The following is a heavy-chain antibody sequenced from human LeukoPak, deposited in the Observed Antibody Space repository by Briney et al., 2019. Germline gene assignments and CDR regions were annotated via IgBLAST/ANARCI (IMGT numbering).Heavy chain of an antibody. J-gene: IGHJ4*02. Sequence: SETLSLTCTVSGGSISSYYWSWIRQPPGKGLEWIGYIYYSGSTNYNPPLKSRVTISVDTSKNQFSLKLSSVTAADTAVYYCARFNLPRYYYGSGSYRYYFDYWGQGTLVTVSS. CDR1: GGSISSYY. CDR3: ARFNLPRYYYGSGSYRYYFDY. V-gene: IGHV4-59*08. CDR2: IYYSGST. D-gene: IGHD3-10*01.